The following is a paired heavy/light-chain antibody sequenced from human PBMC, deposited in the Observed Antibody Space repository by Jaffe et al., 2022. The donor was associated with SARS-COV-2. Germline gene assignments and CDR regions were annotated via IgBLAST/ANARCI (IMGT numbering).Light chain of an antibody. Sequence: DIQLTQSPSSLSASVGDRVTITCQASQDIGKYLNWYQQRPGRAPKLMICDASNLEAGVPSRFSGSGSGTDFTFTISGLQPEDIATYFCQQYDNPFLTFGGGTKVEIK. CDR2: DAS. CDR3: QQYDNPFLT. CDR1: QDIGKY. J-gene: IGKJ4*01. V-gene: IGKV1-33*01.
Heavy chain of an antibody. Sequence: QVQLVESGGGVVHPGGSLRLSCAASGFNFSNSTVHWVRQAPGKGLEWAAVMSYDGSKKYYADSVKGRFTVSRDNSKNTLYLQMNSLRDEDTAVYFCARDRDLDTSMFTAMNVWGKGTTVTVSS. CDR1: GFNFSNST. D-gene: IGHD5-18*01. CDR3: ARDRDLDTSMFTAMNV. J-gene: IGHJ6*03. V-gene: IGHV3-30*04. CDR2: MSYDGSKK.